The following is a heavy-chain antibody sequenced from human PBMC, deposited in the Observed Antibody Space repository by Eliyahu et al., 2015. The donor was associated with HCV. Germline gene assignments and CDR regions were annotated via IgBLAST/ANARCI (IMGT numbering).Heavy chain of an antibody. Sequence: QVQLQESGPGLVKSSETLSLTCTVPGGSIPXYYWXWXRQPPGKGLEWIGYIHYSRXTNYNPSLKSRVTMSVDTSKNQFSLNLTSVTAADTAMYYCASGGGGIAVTGTGGWFDPWGQGTLVIVSS. CDR1: GGSIPXYY. V-gene: IGHV4-59*01. CDR2: IHYSRXT. J-gene: IGHJ5*02. D-gene: IGHD6-19*01. CDR3: ASGGGGIAVTGTGGWFDP.